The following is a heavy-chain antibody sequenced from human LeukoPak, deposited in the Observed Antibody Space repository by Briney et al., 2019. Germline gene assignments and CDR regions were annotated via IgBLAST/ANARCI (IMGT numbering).Heavy chain of an antibody. Sequence: PGGSLRLSCAASGFTFSSYSMNWVRQAPGKGLEWVSYISSSSSTIYYADSVKGRFTISRDNAKNLLYLQMNSLRAEDTAVYYCAGIGNSDAFDIWGQGTMVTVSS. CDR2: ISSSSSTI. CDR3: AGIGNSDAFDI. D-gene: IGHD4-23*01. CDR1: GFTFSSYS. V-gene: IGHV3-48*01. J-gene: IGHJ3*02.